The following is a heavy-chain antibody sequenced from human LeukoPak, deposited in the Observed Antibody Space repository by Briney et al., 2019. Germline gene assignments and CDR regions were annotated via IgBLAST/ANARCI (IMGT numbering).Heavy chain of an antibody. CDR1: GGTFCSYA. J-gene: IGHJ4*02. D-gene: IGHD5-18*01. CDR2: IIPILGIA. V-gene: IGHV1-69*04. Sequence: GASVKVSCKASGGTFCSYAISWVRQGPGQGLEWMGRIIPILGIANYAQKFQGRVTITADKSTSTAYMELSSLRSEDTAVYYCASAPRIQLWARYFDYWGQGTLVTVSS. CDR3: ASAPRIQLWARYFDY.